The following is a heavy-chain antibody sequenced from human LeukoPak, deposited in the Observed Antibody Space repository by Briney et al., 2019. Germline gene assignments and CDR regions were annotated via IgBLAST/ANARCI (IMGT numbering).Heavy chain of an antibody. CDR2: ISSSSSYI. D-gene: IGHD6-19*01. CDR1: GFTFSSYS. V-gene: IGHV3-21*04. Sequence: GGSLRLSCAASGFTFSSYSMNWVRQAPGKGLEWVSSISSSSSYIYYADSVKGRFTISRDNSKNTLYLQMNSLRAEDTAVYYCARRSGIAVAGAFDYWGQGTLVTVSS. CDR3: ARRSGIAVAGAFDY. J-gene: IGHJ4*02.